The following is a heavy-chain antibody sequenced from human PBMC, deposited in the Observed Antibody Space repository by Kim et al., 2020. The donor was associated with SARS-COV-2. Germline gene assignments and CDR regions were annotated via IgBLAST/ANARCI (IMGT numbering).Heavy chain of an antibody. J-gene: IGHJ4*02. CDR1: GFTFDDYA. Sequence: GGSLRLSCAASGFTFDDYAMHWVRQAPGKGLEWVSGISWDSGSIGYADSVKGRFTISRDNAKNSLYLQMNSLRAEDTALYYCAKDLIGYYDYVWGSPEHGYYDYWDQGTLFTVSS. V-gene: IGHV3-9*01. CDR3: AKDLIGYYDYVWGSPEHGYYDY. CDR2: ISWDSGSI. D-gene: IGHD3-16*01.